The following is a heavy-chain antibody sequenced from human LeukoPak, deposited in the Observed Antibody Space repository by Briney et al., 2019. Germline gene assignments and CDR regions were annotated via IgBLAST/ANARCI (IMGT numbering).Heavy chain of an antibody. V-gene: IGHV3-11*01. CDR1: GFTFSDYY. CDR2: ISSSGSTI. D-gene: IGHD3-22*01. CDR3: ARGGSYYDSSGYYQTPAT. Sequence: GGSLRLSCAASGFTFSDYYMSWIRQAPGKGLEWVSYISSSGSTIYYADSVKGRFTIPRDNAKNSLYLQMNSLRAEDTAVYYCARGGSYYDSSGYYQTPATWGQGTLVTVSS. J-gene: IGHJ4*02.